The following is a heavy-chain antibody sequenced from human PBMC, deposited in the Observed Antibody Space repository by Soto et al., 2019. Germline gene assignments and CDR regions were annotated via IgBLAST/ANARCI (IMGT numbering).Heavy chain of an antibody. CDR1: GYTFTSYG. CDR3: ARVPLNHVLRFLEWPDAFDI. Sequence: GASVKVSCKASGYTFTSYGISWVRQAPGQGLEWMGWISAYNGNTNYAQKLQGRVTMTTDTSTSTAFMELRSLRSDDTAVYYFARVPLNHVLRFLEWPDAFDIWGQGTMVTVSS. CDR2: ISAYNGNT. V-gene: IGHV1-18*01. J-gene: IGHJ3*02. D-gene: IGHD3-3*01.